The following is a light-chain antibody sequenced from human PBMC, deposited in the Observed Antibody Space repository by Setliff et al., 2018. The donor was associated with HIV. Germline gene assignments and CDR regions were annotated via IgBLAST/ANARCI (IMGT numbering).Light chain of an antibody. Sequence: EIVLTQSPATLSLSPGERATLSCRASQSVGTYLVWYQQKPGQPPRLLIYGASSRATGIPDRFSGSGSGTDFTLTISRLEPEDFAVFYCQQYGSSPWTFGQGTQVDIK. V-gene: IGKV3-20*01. J-gene: IGKJ1*01. CDR3: QQYGSSPWT. CDR2: GAS. CDR1: QSVGTY.